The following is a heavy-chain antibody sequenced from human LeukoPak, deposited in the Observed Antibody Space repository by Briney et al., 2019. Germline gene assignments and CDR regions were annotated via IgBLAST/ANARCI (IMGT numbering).Heavy chain of an antibody. CDR1: GFTFSNYW. Sequence: GGSLGLSCAASGFTFSNYWMYWVRQAPGKGLVWVSRIKSDGSSANYADSVKGRFTISRDNAKNTLYLQMDSLRAEDTAVYYCARVFAGYFDFWGQGTRVTVS. V-gene: IGHV3-74*01. CDR3: ARVFAGYFDF. D-gene: IGHD2-21*01. J-gene: IGHJ4*02. CDR2: IKSDGSSA.